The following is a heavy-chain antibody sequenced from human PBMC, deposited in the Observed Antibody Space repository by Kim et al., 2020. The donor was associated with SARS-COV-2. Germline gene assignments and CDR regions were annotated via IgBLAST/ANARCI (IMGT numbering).Heavy chain of an antibody. CDR1: GFSFSAYD. Sequence: GGSLRLSCATSGFSFSAYDMNWVRQAPGKGLEWLSFITKSSNTIYYADSVKGRFTISRDNAKNSLYLQMNSLRDEETAVYYCVRDRMGGAFDIWGQGTMDTVSS. V-gene: IGHV3-48*02. J-gene: IGHJ3*02. D-gene: IGHD3-16*01. CDR3: VRDRMGGAFDI. CDR2: ITKSSNTI.